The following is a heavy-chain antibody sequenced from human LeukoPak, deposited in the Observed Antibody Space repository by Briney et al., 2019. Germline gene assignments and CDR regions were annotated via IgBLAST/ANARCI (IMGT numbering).Heavy chain of an antibody. CDR2: IIPILGIA. D-gene: IGHD5-12*01. J-gene: IGHJ4*02. Sequence: SVNVSCKASGGTFSSYAISWVRQAPGQGLEWMGRIIPILGIANYAQKFQGRVTITADKSTSTAYMELSSLRSEDTAVYYCASEGIVATIPDYWGQGTLVTVSS. CDR1: GGTFSSYA. CDR3: ASEGIVATIPDY. V-gene: IGHV1-69*04.